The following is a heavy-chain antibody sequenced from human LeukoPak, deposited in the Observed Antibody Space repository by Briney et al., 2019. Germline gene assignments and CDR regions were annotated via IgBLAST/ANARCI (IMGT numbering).Heavy chain of an antibody. CDR3: AREEVPHGFDI. J-gene: IGHJ3*02. Sequence: SETLSLTCTVSGGSIRNYYWSWIRQPPGKGLEYIGYIYYSGSTNYNPSLKSRVTMSLDTSKNQCSLKLSSVTAADTAVYYCAREEVPHGFDIWGQGTMVTVSS. CDR2: IYYSGST. V-gene: IGHV4-59*01. CDR1: GGSIRNYY.